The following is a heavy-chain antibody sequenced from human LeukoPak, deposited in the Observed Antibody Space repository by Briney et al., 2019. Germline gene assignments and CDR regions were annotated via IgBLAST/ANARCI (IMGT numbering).Heavy chain of an antibody. CDR2: IYYSGST. CDR3: ASGYSYGYYYYYMDV. J-gene: IGHJ6*03. CDR1: GGSISSYY. V-gene: IGHV4-59*12. D-gene: IGHD5-18*01. Sequence: PSETLSLTCTVSGGSISSYYWSWIRQPPGKGLEWIGYIYYSGSTNYNPPLKSRVTISVDTSKNQFSLKLSSVTAADTAVYYCASGYSYGYYYYYMDVWGKGTTVTVSS.